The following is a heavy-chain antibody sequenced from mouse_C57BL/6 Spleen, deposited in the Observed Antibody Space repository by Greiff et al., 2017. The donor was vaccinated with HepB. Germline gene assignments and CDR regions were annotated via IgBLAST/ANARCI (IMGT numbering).Heavy chain of an antibody. J-gene: IGHJ3*01. CDR2: IDPETGGT. D-gene: IGHD1-1*01. CDR1: GYTFTDYE. CDR3: TRPDDYGSSYDWFAY. Sequence: QVQLQQSGAELVRPGASVTLSCKASGYTFTDYEMHWVKQTPVHGLEWIGAIDPETGGTAYNQKFKGKAILTADKSSSTAYMELRSLTSEDSAVYYCTRPDDYGSSYDWFAYWGQGTLVTVSA. V-gene: IGHV1-15*01.